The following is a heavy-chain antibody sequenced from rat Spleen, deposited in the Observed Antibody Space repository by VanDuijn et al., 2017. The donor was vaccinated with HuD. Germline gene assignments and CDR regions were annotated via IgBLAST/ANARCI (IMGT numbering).Heavy chain of an antibody. V-gene: IGHV5-25*01. Sequence: EVQLVESGGGLVQPGRSLKLSCAASGFTFSNYYMAWVRQAPTKGLEWVATISYGDSSGHSATYYRDSVKGRFTISRDNAKSTLYLQMDSLRSEDTATYYCARHPDYSNYFDYWGQGVMVTVSS. J-gene: IGHJ2*01. D-gene: IGHD1-1*01. CDR2: ISYGDSSGHSAT. CDR1: GFTFSNYY. CDR3: ARHPDYSNYFDY.